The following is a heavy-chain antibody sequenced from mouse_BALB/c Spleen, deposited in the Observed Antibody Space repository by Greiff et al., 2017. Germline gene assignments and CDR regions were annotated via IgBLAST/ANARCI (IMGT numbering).Heavy chain of an antibody. CDR1: GYSITSDYA. J-gene: IGHJ1*01. CDR3: ATSYYGSSPPYWYFDV. Sequence: EVQLQESGPGLVKPSQSLSLTCTVTGYSITSDYAWNWIRQFPGNTLEWMGYISYSGSTSYNPALKSRISITRDTSKNQFFLQLNSVTTEDTATYYCATSYYGSSPPYWYFDVWGAGTTVTVSS. D-gene: IGHD1-1*01. V-gene: IGHV3-2*02. CDR2: ISYSGST.